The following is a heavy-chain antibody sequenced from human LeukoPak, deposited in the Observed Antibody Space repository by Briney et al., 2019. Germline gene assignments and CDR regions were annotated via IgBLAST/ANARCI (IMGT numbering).Heavy chain of an antibody. CDR2: IYYSGST. CDR3: ARGVKGLRGAFDI. D-gene: IGHD3-10*01. J-gene: IGHJ3*02. Sequence: SQTLSLTCTVSGGSMSSGVYYWSWIRQHPGKGLEWIGYIYYSGSTYSNPSLKSRLTMSVDISKNQFSLKLSSVTAADTAVYYCARGVKGLRGAFDIWGQGTMVTVSS. V-gene: IGHV4-31*03. CDR1: GGSMSSGVYY.